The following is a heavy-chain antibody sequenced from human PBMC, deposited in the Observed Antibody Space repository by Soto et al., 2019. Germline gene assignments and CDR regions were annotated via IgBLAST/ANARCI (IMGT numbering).Heavy chain of an antibody. CDR2: INPNNGGT. Sequence: QVQLLQSGAEVKKPGASVKVSCKASGSTFSGYYIHWVRQAPGKGLEWMGWINPNNGGTNYAQKFQGRVTMTGDTSITTAYMDLSSLTSDDTALYYCARDGYDASGRRVWFDPWGQGTLVTVSS. V-gene: IGHV1-2*02. J-gene: IGHJ5*02. CDR1: GSTFSGYY. D-gene: IGHD3-10*01. CDR3: ARDGYDASGRRVWFDP.